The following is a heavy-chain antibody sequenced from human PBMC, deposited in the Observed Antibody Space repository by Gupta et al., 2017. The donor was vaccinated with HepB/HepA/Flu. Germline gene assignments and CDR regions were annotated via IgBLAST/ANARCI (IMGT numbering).Heavy chain of an antibody. CDR3: ARVSYYVVFLGMDV. CDR1: GASISNYY. Sequence: QVQLQESGPGLVKPSETLSLTCTVSGASISNYYWSWIRQPPGKGLEWIGHIFYSDNTNYNPSLKSRVTISLDKSKNQFSLKLTSVTAADTAMYYCARVSYYVVFLGMDVWGPGTTVTVSS. J-gene: IGHJ6*02. V-gene: IGHV4-59*01. D-gene: IGHD1-26*01. CDR2: IFYSDNT.